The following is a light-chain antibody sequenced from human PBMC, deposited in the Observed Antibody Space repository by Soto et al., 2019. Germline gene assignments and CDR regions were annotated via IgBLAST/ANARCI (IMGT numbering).Light chain of an antibody. CDR1: ESISTW. J-gene: IGKJ5*01. Sequence: DIKMTQSPSTLSASVGDRVTITFRASESISTWLAWYQQKPGKSPKLLIYGASNLERGVPSRFSGSGSGTEFTLTISGLQPDDFSTYYCQQYNTYSTFGQGTRLEIK. CDR3: QQYNTYST. CDR2: GAS. V-gene: IGKV1-5*01.